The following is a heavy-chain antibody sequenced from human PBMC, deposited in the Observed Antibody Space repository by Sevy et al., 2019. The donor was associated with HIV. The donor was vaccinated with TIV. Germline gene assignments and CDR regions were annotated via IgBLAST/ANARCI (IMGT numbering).Heavy chain of an antibody. Sequence: GGSLRLSCTASGFTFGDYVMSWFRQAPGKGLEWVGFIRNKVYGDTTENAASVKGRFTISREHCKSIAYLQMNSLKSEDTAVYYWARVKMRWGSWSGRFGELSLSYFDYWGQGTLVTVSS. CDR1: GFTFGDYV. J-gene: IGHJ4*02. V-gene: IGHV3-49*03. D-gene: IGHD3-10*01. CDR2: IRNKVYGDTT. CDR3: ARVKMRWGSWSGRFGELSLSYFDY.